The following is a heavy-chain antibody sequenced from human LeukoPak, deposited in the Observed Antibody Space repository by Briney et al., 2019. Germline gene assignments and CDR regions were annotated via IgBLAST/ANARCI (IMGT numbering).Heavy chain of an antibody. J-gene: IGHJ3*02. Sequence: GGSLRLSCAASGFTVNSNYMSWVRQAPGKGLECVSVIYSGGSTFYADSVKGRFTISRDNSKNTLYLQMNSLRAEDTAVYYCTRYYGSGSRHDAFDIWGQGTMVTVSS. V-gene: IGHV3-66*01. CDR2: IYSGGST. CDR1: GFTVNSNY. D-gene: IGHD3-10*01. CDR3: TRYYGSGSRHDAFDI.